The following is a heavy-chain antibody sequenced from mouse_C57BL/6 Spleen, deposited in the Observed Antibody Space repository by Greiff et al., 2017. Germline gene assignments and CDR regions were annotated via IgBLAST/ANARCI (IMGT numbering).Heavy chain of an antibody. CDR1: GYTFTSYG. Sequence: VKLQESGAELARPGASVKLSCKASGYTFTSYGISWVKQRTGQGLEWIGEIYPRSGNTYYNEKFKGKATLTADKSSSTAYMELRSLTSEDSAVYFCARGLYDGYFDYWGQGTTLTVSS. V-gene: IGHV1-81*01. D-gene: IGHD2-3*01. J-gene: IGHJ2*01. CDR2: IYPRSGNT. CDR3: ARGLYDGYFDY.